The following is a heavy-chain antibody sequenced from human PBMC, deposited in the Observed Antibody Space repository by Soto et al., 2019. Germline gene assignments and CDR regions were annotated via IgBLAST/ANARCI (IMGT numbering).Heavy chain of an antibody. CDR3: ARDVTGRAAAGVYYMDV. J-gene: IGHJ6*03. D-gene: IGHD6-13*01. CDR2: IKQDGSEK. V-gene: IGHV3-7*01. CDR1: GFTFSSYW. Sequence: GGSLRLSCAASGFTFSSYWMSWVRQAPGKGLEWVANIKQDGSEKYYVDSVKGRFTISRDNAKNSLYLQMNSLRAEDTAVYYCARDVTGRAAAGVYYMDVWGKGTTVTVSS.